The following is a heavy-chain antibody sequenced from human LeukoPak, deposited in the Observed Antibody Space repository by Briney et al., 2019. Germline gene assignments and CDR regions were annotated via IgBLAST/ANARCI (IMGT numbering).Heavy chain of an antibody. D-gene: IGHD5-18*01. V-gene: IGHV1-18*01. J-gene: IGHJ3*02. CDR1: GYTFTSYG. Sequence: ASVKVSCKASGYTFTSYGISWVRQAPGQGLEWMGWISAYNGNTNYAQKLQGRVTMTTDTSTSTAYMELRSLRSDDTAVYYCARGYRLTRQPNDAFDIWSQGTMVTVSS. CDR3: ARGYRLTRQPNDAFDI. CDR2: ISAYNGNT.